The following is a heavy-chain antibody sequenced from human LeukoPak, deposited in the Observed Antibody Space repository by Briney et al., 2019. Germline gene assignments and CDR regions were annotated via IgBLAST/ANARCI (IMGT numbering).Heavy chain of an antibody. J-gene: IGHJ2*01. Sequence: SESLSLTCTVSGGAISSSSHYWGWIRQSPGKGLEWIGSIYHSGSTVYNPSLKSRVAISVDTSRNQFSLKSSSVTASDTAVYYCARNTTVTDWYFDLWGRGTLVTVSS. CDR3: ARNTTVTDWYFDL. CDR2: IYHSGST. D-gene: IGHD4-17*01. V-gene: IGHV4-39*01. CDR1: GGAISSSSHY.